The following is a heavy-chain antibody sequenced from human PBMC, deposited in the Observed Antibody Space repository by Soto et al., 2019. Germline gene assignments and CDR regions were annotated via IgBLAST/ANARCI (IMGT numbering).Heavy chain of an antibody. CDR3: AKALGELSPESYDH. Sequence: QVQLVESGGGVVQPGRSLRLSCAASGFTFSSYGMHWVRQAPGKGLEWVAIISYDGSNQYYEDSVKGRFTISRDNSKNTLDLQMNSLRTEDTAVYYCAKALGELSPESYDHWGQGVLVTVSS. CDR1: GFTFSSYG. J-gene: IGHJ4*02. V-gene: IGHV3-30*18. D-gene: IGHD3-16*02. CDR2: ISYDGSNQ.